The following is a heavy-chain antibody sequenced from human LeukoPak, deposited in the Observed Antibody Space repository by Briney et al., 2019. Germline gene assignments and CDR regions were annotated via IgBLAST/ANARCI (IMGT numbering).Heavy chain of an antibody. Sequence: GGSLRLSCSASGFTFSSYAMHWVRQAPGKGLEWVAVLSYDGSNEYYADSVKGRFTISRDNSKNTLYLQTNSLRVEDTAVYYCAGSWFYRDYFEYWGQGTLVTVSS. D-gene: IGHD3-10*01. J-gene: IGHJ4*02. CDR1: GFTFSSYA. CDR2: LSYDGSNE. V-gene: IGHV3-30*04. CDR3: AGSWFYRDYFEY.